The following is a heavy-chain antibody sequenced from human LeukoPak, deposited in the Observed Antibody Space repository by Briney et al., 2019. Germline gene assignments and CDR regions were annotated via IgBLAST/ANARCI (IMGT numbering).Heavy chain of an antibody. V-gene: IGHV3-9*01. D-gene: IGHD5-18*01. CDR3: AKDIGYSYGHIDY. CDR1: GFTFDDYA. CDR2: ISWNSGSI. J-gene: IGHJ4*02. Sequence: GGSLRLPCAASGFTFDDYAMHWVRQAPGKGLEWVSGISWNSGSIGYADSVKGRFTISRDNAKNSLYLQMNSLRAEDTALYYCAKDIGYSYGHIDYWGQGTLVTVSS.